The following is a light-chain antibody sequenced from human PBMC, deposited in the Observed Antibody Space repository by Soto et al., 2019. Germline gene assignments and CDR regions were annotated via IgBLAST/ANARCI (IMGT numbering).Light chain of an antibody. CDR2: GNT. CDR1: SSNIGAGYE. J-gene: IGLJ1*01. CDR3: QSYDSSLSVLYV. V-gene: IGLV1-40*01. Sequence: QSVLTQPPSVSGAPGQRVTISCTGSSSNIGAGYEVHWFQQLPGTAPKLLIYGNTNRPSGVPDRLSGSKSDTSASLAITGLQPEDEADYDCQSYDSSLSVLYVFGSGTKVTVL.